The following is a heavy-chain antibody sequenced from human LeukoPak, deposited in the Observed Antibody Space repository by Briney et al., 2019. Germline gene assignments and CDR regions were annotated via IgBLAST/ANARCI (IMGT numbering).Heavy chain of an antibody. CDR1: GYSFTSYW. J-gene: IGHJ6*02. CDR2: IYPGDSDT. D-gene: IGHD3-3*01. V-gene: IGHV5-51*01. CDR3: ARHWSIRFLEWLPRSYYYGMDV. Sequence: GESLKISCKGSGYSFTSYWIGWVRQMPGKGLEWMGIIYPGDSDTRYSPSFQGQVTISADKSISTAYLQWSSLKASDTAMYYCARHWSIRFLEWLPRSYYYGMDVWGQGTTVTVSS.